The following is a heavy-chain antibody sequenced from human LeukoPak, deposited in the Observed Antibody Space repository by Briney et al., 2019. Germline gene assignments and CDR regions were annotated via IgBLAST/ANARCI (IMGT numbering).Heavy chain of an antibody. D-gene: IGHD3-10*01. V-gene: IGHV3-23*01. J-gene: IGHJ3*02. CDR3: AKDLQITMVRGVIITTYAFDI. CDR1: GFTFSSYA. CDR2: ISGSGGST. Sequence: GGSLRLSCAASGFTFSSYAMSWVRQAPGKGLEWVSAISGSGGSTYYADSVKGRFTISRDNSKNTLYLRMNSLRAEDTAVYYCAKDLQITMVRGVIITTYAFDIWGQGTMVTVSS.